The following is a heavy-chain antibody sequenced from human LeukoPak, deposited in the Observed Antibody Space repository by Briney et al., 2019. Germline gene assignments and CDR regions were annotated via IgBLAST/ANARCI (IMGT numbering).Heavy chain of an antibody. D-gene: IGHD3-9*01. CDR3: AKCRRFFDWLSQDYFDY. V-gene: IGHV3-23*01. J-gene: IGHJ4*02. Sequence: SGGSLRLSCAASGFTFSSYAMSWVRQAPGKGLEWVSAISGSGGSTYYADSVKGRFTISRDNSKNTLYLQMNSLRAEDTAVYYCAKCRRFFDWLSQDYFDYWGQGTLVTVSS. CDR1: GFTFSSYA. CDR2: ISGSGGST.